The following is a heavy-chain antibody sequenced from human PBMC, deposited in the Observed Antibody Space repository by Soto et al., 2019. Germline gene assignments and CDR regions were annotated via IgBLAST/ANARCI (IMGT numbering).Heavy chain of an antibody. J-gene: IGHJ4*02. V-gene: IGHV4-59*01. D-gene: IGHD1-26*01. CDR1: GGSISVYY. CDR2: IYASGSP. CDR3: ARGVGSSPPRY. Sequence: SETLSLTCTISGGSISVYYWSWVRQPPGHELEWIGYIYASGSPYYNPSLRSRVTISADTSKNQISLRLASPTAADTAVYYCARGVGSSPPRYWGRGTLVTVSS.